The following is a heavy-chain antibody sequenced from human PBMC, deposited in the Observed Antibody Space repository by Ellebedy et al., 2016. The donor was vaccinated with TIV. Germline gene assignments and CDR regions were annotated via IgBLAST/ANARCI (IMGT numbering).Heavy chain of an antibody. V-gene: IGHV4-39*01. CDR1: GGSISSSSYY. CDR3: ARQRYYDFWSGPWGYYSAMDV. J-gene: IGHJ6*02. D-gene: IGHD3-3*01. Sequence: SETLSLTCTVSGGSISSSSYYWGWIRQPPGKGLEWIGSIYYSGSTYYNPSLKSRLTISVDTSKNPFSLKLSSVTAADTAVYYCARQRYYDFWSGPWGYYSAMDVWGHGTTVTVSS. CDR2: IYYSGST.